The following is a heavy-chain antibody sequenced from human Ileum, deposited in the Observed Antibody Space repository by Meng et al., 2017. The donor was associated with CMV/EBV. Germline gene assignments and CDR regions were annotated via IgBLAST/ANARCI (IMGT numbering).Heavy chain of an antibody. CDR3: ARTTKARTSYYDTFDY. Sequence: GCSLTRGVGVGWIRPPPGKALEWLAAVFWDDDKHYSSSMKSRLSIIKDTSNNQVFLTMTNVDPVDTASYYCARTTKARTSYYDTFDYWGQGTLVTVSS. CDR1: GCSLTRGVG. J-gene: IGHJ4*02. V-gene: IGHV2-5*02. D-gene: IGHD3-22*01. CDR2: VFWDDDK.